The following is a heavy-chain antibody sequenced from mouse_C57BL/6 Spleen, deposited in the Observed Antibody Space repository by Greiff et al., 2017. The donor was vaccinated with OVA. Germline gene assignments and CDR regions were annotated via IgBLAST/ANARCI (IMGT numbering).Heavy chain of an antibody. CDR1: GYSFTGYY. CDR2: INPSTGGT. V-gene: IGHV1-42*01. Sequence: EVQLQQSGPELVKPGASVKISCKASGYSFTGYYMNWVKQSPEKSLEWIGEINPSTGGTTYNQKFKDKATLTVDNSSSTAYMQLKSLTSEDSAVYYCARSDYYGSSYFFYAMDYWGQGTSVTVSS. CDR3: ARSDYYGSSYFFYAMDY. D-gene: IGHD1-1*01. J-gene: IGHJ4*01.